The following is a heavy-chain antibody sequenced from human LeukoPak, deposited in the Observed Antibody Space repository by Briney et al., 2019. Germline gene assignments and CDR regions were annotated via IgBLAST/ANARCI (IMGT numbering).Heavy chain of an antibody. CDR2: IYPSGST. D-gene: IGHD2-15*01. V-gene: IGHV4-38-2*02. J-gene: IGHJ5*02. CDR1: GYSISNGYY. CDR3: ARNMVAATNWFDP. Sequence: SETLSLTCTVSGYSISNGYYWGWIRQPPGTGLEWIGSIYPSGSTFYNPPLKSRVTISVDTPKNQFSLKLSSVTAADTAVYYCARNMVAATNWFDPWGQGTLVTVSS.